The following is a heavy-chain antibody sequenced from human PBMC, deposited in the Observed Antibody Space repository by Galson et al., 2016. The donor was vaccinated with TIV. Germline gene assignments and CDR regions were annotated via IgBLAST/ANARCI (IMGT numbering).Heavy chain of an antibody. D-gene: IGHD1-26*01. CDR2: IHWSSSTI. CDR3: AKGAKEHVYHAMDV. Sequence: SLRLSCAASGFAFDAYAMHWVRQAPGKGLEWVSGIHWSSSTIGYAGSVKGRFTISRDNAKNSLYLQMNSLRAEDTALYYCAKGAKEHVYHAMDVWGQGTTVTVSS. CDR1: GFAFDAYA. V-gene: IGHV3-9*01. J-gene: IGHJ6*02.